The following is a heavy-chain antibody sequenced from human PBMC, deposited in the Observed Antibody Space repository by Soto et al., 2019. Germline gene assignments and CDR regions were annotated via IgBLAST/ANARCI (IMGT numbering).Heavy chain of an antibody. CDR2: ISYDGSNK. J-gene: IGHJ4*02. V-gene: IGHV3-30*18. Sequence: GGSLRLSCAASGFTFSSYGMHWVRQAPGKGLEWVAVISYDGSNKYYADSVKGRFTISRDNSKNTLYLQMNSLRAEDTAVYYCAKDWGSVATINVPNYWGQGTLVTVSS. CDR1: GFTFSSYG. CDR3: AKDWGSVATINVPNY. D-gene: IGHD5-12*01.